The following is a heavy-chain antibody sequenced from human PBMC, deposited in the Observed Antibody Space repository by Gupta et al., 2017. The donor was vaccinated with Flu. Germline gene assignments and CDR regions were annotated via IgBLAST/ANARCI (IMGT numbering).Heavy chain of an antibody. V-gene: IGHV3-23*01. J-gene: IGHJ4*02. Sequence: SSYAMGWVRQAPGKGLEWVSGISDSSDSTHYADSVKGRFTISRDNSKNTLYLQMNSLRAEDTAVYYCAKSMRDGYNEIASWGQGTLVTVSS. D-gene: IGHD2-21*01. CDR1: SSYA. CDR2: ISDSSDST. CDR3: AKSMRDGYNEIAS.